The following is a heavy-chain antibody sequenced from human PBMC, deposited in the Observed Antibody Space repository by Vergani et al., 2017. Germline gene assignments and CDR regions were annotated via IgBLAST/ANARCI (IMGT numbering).Heavy chain of an antibody. J-gene: IGHJ6*02. CDR3: ARDARLLGMDV. V-gene: IGHV4-59*01. Sequence: QVQLQESGPGLVKPSETLSLTCTVSGGSISSYYWSWIRQPPGKGLEWIGYIYYSGSTNYNPYLKSRVTISVDTSKNQFSLKLSSVTAADTAVYYCARDARLLGMDVWGQGTTVTVSS. CDR1: GGSISSYY. CDR2: IYYSGST. D-gene: IGHD2-15*01.